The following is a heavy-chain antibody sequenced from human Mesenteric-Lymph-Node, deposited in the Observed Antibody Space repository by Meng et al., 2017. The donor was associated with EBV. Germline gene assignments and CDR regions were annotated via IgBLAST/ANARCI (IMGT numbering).Heavy chain of an antibody. D-gene: IGHD3-10*01. CDR1: GGSISSYNW. V-gene: IGHV4-4*02. CDR2: IYHSGST. Sequence: QLQQQEPVPGPVKPSGTLSRTWAVSGGSISSYNWWSWVRQPPGKGLEWIGEIYHSGSTNNNPSLRSRVTISVDKSKNQFSLRLSSVTAADTAVYYCAKVDGSGRSNWFDPWGQGTLVTVSS. J-gene: IGHJ5*02. CDR3: AKVDGSGRSNWFDP.